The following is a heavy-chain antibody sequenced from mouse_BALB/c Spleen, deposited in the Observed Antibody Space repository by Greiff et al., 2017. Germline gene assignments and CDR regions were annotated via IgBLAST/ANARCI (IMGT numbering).Heavy chain of an antibody. J-gene: IGHJ1*01. CDR3: TREGYYYGSSYWYFDV. CDR2: IDPETGGT. CDR1: GYTFTDYE. D-gene: IGHD1-1*01. V-gene: IGHV1-15*01. Sequence: QVQLKESGAELVRPGASVTLSCKASGYTFTDYEMHWVKQTPVHGLEWIGAIDPETGGTAYNQKFKGKATLTADKSSSTAYMELRSLTSEDSAVYYCTREGYYYGSSYWYFDVWGAGTTVTVSS.